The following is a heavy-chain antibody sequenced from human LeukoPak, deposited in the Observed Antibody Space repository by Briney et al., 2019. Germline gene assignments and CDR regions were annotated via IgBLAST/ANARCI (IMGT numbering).Heavy chain of an antibody. J-gene: IGHJ5*02. V-gene: IGHV1-18*01. D-gene: IGHD3-10*01. CDR2: ISAYNGNT. CDR1: GYTFTSYG. Sequence: ASVKVSCKASGYTFTSYGISWVRQAPGQGLEWMGWISAYNGNTNYAPKLQGRVTMTTDTSTSTAYMELRSLRSDDTAVYYCARDLRIRKNYYGSGSSFDPWGQGTLVTVSS. CDR3: ARDLRIRKNYYGSGSSFDP.